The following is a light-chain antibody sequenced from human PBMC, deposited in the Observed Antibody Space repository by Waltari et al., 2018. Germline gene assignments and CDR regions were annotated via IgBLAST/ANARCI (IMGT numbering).Light chain of an antibody. CDR3: QLTDSFPLT. Sequence: DIQMTQSPSSVSASVGDRVTISCRASQDVSTWLAWYHQKPGKAPNLLIYGASSLQSGVPSRFSGSGSGTEFTLTINGLQPEDFATYYCQLTDSFPLTFGGGTKVEIK. V-gene: IGKV1-12*01. CDR1: QDVSTW. J-gene: IGKJ4*01. CDR2: GAS.